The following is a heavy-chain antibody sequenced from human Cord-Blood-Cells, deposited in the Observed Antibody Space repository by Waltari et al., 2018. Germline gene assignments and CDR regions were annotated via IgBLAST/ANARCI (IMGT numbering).Heavy chain of an antibody. CDR3: ARARDYDCSGFEY. J-gene: IGHJ4*02. CDR1: GYTFTGYY. CDR2: INPKSGGT. D-gene: IGHD3-22*01. V-gene: IGHV1-2*04. Sequence: QVQLVQPGAEVKKPGASVKVSCKASGYTFTGYYMHWVRQAPGQGHEWMGWINPKSGGTNYAKTFQGCVSRTRDTSISTAYLELSRLASDDTALYYRARARDYDCSGFEYWGQGSLVTVSS.